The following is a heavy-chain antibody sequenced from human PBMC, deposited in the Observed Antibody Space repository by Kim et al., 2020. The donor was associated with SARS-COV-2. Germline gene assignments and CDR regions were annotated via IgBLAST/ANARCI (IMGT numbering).Heavy chain of an antibody. CDR1: GYTFTSYG. J-gene: IGHJ4*02. Sequence: ASVKVSCKASGYTFTSYGISWVRQAPGQGLEWMGWISAYNGNTNYAQKLQGRVTMTTDTSTSTAYMELRSLRSDDTAVYYCATYDFWSGYYKLGGDYWGQGTLVTVSS. CDR3: ATYDFWSGYYKLGGDY. CDR2: ISAYNGNT. D-gene: IGHD3-3*01. V-gene: IGHV1-18*01.